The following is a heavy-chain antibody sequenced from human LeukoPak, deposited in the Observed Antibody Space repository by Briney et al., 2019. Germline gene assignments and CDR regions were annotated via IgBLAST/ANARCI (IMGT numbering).Heavy chain of an antibody. V-gene: IGHV4-34*01. CDR1: GGSFSGYY. J-gene: IGHJ4*02. CDR3: ARGPALAYDILTGYYTSESYFDY. CDR2: INHSGST. Sequence: SETLSLTCAVYGGSFSGYYWSWIRQPPGKGLEWIGEINHSGSTNYNPSLKSRVTISVDTSENQFSLKLSSVTAADTAVYYCARGPALAYDILTGYYTSESYFDYWGQGTLVTVSS. D-gene: IGHD3-9*01.